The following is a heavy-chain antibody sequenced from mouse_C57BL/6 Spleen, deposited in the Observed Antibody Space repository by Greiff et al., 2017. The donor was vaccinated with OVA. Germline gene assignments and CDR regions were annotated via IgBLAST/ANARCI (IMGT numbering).Heavy chain of an antibody. Sequence: EVQLQQSGPELVKPGASVKISCKASGYTFTDYYMNWVKQSHGKSLEWIGDINHNNGGTSYNQKFKGKATLTVDKSSSTAYMELRSLTAEDSAVYYCARRQGDYWGQGTTLTVSS. J-gene: IGHJ2*01. V-gene: IGHV1-26*01. CDR1: GYTFTDYY. CDR2: INHNNGGT. CDR3: ARRQGDY.